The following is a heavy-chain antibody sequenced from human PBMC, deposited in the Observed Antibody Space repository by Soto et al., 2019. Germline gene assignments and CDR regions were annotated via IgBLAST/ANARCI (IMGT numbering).Heavy chain of an antibody. D-gene: IGHD3-10*01. J-gene: IGHJ6*02. CDR1: GGSISSSSYY. V-gene: IGHV4-39*01. CDR3: SVWSGELGTDGGMDV. Sequence: QLQLQESGPGLVKPSETLSLTCTVSGGSISSSSYYWGWIRQPPGKGLEWIGSIYYSGSTYYNPSLKSRVTISVDTSKNQFSLKLSSVTAADTAVYYCSVWSGELGTDGGMDVWGQGTTVTVSS. CDR2: IYYSGST.